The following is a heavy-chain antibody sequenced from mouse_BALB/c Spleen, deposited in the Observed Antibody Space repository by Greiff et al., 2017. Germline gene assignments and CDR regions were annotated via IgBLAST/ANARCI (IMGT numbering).Heavy chain of an antibody. Sequence: QVQLKESGAELVRPGTSVKVSCKASGYAFTNYLIEWVKQRPGQGLEWIGVINPGSGGTNYNEKFKGKATLTADKSSSTAYMQLSSLTSDDSAVYFCARDYGPSYYAMDYWGQGTSVTVSS. CDR1: GYAFTNYL. V-gene: IGHV1-54*01. J-gene: IGHJ4*01. CDR2: INPGSGGT. D-gene: IGHD1-1*01. CDR3: ARDYGPSYYAMDY.